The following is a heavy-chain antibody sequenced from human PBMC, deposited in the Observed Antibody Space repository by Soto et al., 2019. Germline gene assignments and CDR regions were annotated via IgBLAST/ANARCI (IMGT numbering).Heavy chain of an antibody. J-gene: IGHJ4*02. CDR2: ISWNSGSI. CDR1: GFTFDDYA. Sequence: PGGSLRLSCAASGFTFDDYAMHWVRQAPGKGLEWVSGISWNSGSIGYADSVKGRFTISRDNAKNSLYLQMNSLRAEDTALYYCAKDMLPDLNETFDYWGQGTLVTVSS. V-gene: IGHV3-9*01. D-gene: IGHD1-1*01. CDR3: AKDMLPDLNETFDY.